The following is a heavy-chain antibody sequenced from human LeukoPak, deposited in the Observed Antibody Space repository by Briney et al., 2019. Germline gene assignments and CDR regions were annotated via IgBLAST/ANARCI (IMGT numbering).Heavy chain of an antibody. D-gene: IGHD3-22*01. V-gene: IGHV3-23*01. Sequence: PGGSLRLSCAASGFTFSSYAISWVRQAPGKGLEWVSGISGSGVSTYYADSVKGRFTISRDNSKNTLYLQMNSLRAEDTAVYYCAKDRSYYDSSGYIYCFDYWGQGTLVTVSS. CDR2: ISGSGVST. CDR1: GFTFSSYA. J-gene: IGHJ4*02. CDR3: AKDRSYYDSSGYIYCFDY.